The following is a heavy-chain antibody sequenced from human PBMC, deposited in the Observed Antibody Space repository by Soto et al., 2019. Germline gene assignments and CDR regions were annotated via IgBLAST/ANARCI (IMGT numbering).Heavy chain of an antibody. D-gene: IGHD1-1*01. V-gene: IGHV3-23*01. CDR2: ISGSGGST. J-gene: IGHJ1*01. CDR1: GFTFSSYA. Sequence: EVQLLESGGGLVQPGGSLRLSCAASGFTFSSYAMSWVRQAPGKGLEWVSAISGSGGSTYYADSVKGRFTISRDNSKNTLYLQMNRLRAEDTAVYYCAKHSQLPSRGDLGGSHFQHWGQGTLVTGSS. CDR3: AKHSQLPSRGDLGGSHFQH.